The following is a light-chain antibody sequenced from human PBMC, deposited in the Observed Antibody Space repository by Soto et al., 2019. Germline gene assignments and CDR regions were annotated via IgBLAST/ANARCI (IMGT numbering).Light chain of an antibody. Sequence: DIQMTQSPSTLSASVGGRVTITCRASQSVGTWLAWYQQKPGKAPKLLIYDASILESGVPSRFSGSGSGTEFTLTISSLQPDDFATYYCQQYNTYSTFGQGTRLEN. CDR1: QSVGTW. J-gene: IGKJ5*01. CDR2: DAS. V-gene: IGKV1-5*01. CDR3: QQYNTYST.